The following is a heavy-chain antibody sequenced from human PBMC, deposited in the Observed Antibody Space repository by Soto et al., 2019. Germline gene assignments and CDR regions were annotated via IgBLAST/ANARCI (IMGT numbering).Heavy chain of an antibody. CDR3: AKDYTVGADPSSVILFDY. CDR2: IIANGGT. J-gene: IGHJ4*02. CDR1: GFTFNHYA. V-gene: IGHV3-23*01. D-gene: IGHD4-17*01. Sequence: PGGSLRLCCAASGFTFNHYAMSWVRQAPGKGLEWVSIIIANGGTFYADSVKGRFTISRDNSKNTVYLQMSSLRVEDTAIYYCAKDYTVGADPSSVILFDYWGQGYLITV.